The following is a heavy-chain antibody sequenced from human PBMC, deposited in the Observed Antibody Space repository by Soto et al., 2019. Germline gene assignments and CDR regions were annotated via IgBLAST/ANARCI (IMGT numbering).Heavy chain of an antibody. J-gene: IGHJ5*02. CDR2: IYYSGST. D-gene: IGHD3-9*01. V-gene: IGHV4-39*01. CDR3: ARQLRYFDWSPGP. Sequence: SETLSLTCTVSGGSINSSSYYWGWIREPPGKGLEWIGSIYYSGSTYYNPSLKSRVTISVDTSKNQFSLKLSSVTAADTAVYYCARQLRYFDWSPGPWGQGTLVTVSS. CDR1: GGSINSSSYY.